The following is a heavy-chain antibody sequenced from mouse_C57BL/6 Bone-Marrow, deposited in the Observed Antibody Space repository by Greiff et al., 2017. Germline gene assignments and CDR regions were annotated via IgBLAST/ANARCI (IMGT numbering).Heavy chain of an antibody. Sequence: VHVKQSGPELVKPGASVKISCKASGYSFTGYYMNWVKQSPEKSLEWIGEINPSTGGTTYNQKFKAKATLTVDKSSSTAYMQLKSLTSEDSAVYYCAERAYYYGSSYGDYFDYWGQGTTLTVSS. J-gene: IGHJ2*01. CDR1: GYSFTGYY. CDR3: AERAYYYGSSYGDYFDY. CDR2: INPSTGGT. D-gene: IGHD1-1*01. V-gene: IGHV1-42*01.